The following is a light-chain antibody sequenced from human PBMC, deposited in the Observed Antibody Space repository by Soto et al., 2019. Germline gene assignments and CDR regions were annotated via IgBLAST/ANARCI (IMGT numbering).Light chain of an antibody. Sequence: DIQMTQSPSSLSASVGDRVTITCRASQSISNYLNWYQQRPGKAPKLLIYAASSLQGDVPSRVSGSGSATDFTLTISSLQTDDFATYYCQQSYSTPLTFGPGTKVDIK. J-gene: IGKJ3*01. V-gene: IGKV1-39*01. CDR3: QQSYSTPLT. CDR1: QSISNY. CDR2: AAS.